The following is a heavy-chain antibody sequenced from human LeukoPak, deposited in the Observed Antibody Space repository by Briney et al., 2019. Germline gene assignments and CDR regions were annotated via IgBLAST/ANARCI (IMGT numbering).Heavy chain of an antibody. CDR2: IYSGGST. Sequence: PGGSLRLSCAASGFTVSSNYMSWVRQAPGKGLEWVSVIYSGGSTYYADSVKGRFTISRDNSKNTLYLQMNSLRAEDTAVYYCAKGQISVAGTGDAFDIWGQGTMVTVSS. V-gene: IGHV3-53*05. D-gene: IGHD6-19*01. CDR3: AKGQISVAGTGDAFDI. J-gene: IGHJ3*02. CDR1: GFTVSSNY.